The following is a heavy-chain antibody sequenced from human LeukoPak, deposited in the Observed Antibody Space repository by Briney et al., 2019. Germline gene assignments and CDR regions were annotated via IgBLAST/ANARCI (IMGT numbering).Heavy chain of an antibody. CDR3: AKALSSSWSRGRYFDS. CDR1: GFAFSSSA. J-gene: IGHJ4*02. V-gene: IGHV3-23*01. CDR2: ISNSGTST. D-gene: IGHD6-13*01. Sequence: GGSLRLSCAASGFAFSSSAMSWVRQAPGKGLEWVSAISNSGTSTYYTDSVKGRFTISRDNSKNTLFLQMNTLRPEDTAVYYCAKALSSSWSRGRYFDSWGQGTLVTVSS.